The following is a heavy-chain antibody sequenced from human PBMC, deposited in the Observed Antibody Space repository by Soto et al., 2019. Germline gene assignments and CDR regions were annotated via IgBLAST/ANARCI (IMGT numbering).Heavy chain of an antibody. CDR1: GYSFAGYS. D-gene: IGHD5-18*01. V-gene: IGHV5-10-1*01. CDR3: ARQIYGSDTGPNFQYYFDS. Sequence: RGESLKISCKGSGYSFAGYSITWVRQKPGKGLEWMGRIDPSDSQTYYSPSFRGHVTISVTKSITTVFLQWSSLRASDTAMYYCARQIYGSDTGPNFQYYFDSWGQGTPVTVSS. CDR2: IDPSDSQT. J-gene: IGHJ4*02.